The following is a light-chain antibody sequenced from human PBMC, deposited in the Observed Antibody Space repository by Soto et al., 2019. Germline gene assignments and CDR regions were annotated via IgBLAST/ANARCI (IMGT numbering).Light chain of an antibody. J-gene: IGLJ3*02. CDR2: LNGDGSH. Sequence: QPVPTQSPSASASLGASVKFTCTLSSGHSSYAIAWHQQQPEKGPRYLMKLNGDGSHTKGDGIPDRFSASSSGAERHLIVSSLQSEDEADYYCQTWGTGIQVFGGATKLTVL. V-gene: IGLV4-69*01. CDR3: QTWGTGIQV. CDR1: SGHSSYA.